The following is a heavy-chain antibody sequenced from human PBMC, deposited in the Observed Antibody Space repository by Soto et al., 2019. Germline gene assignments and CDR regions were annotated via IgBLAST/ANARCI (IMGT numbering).Heavy chain of an antibody. CDR2: IYYSGST. CDR1: GGSISSGDYY. Sequence: TVSGGSISSGDYYWSWIRQPPGKGPEWIGYIYYSGSTYYNPSLKSRVTISVDTSKNQFSLKLSSVTAADTAVYYCARESIAARSWFDPWGQGTLVTVSS. V-gene: IGHV4-30-4*01. D-gene: IGHD6-6*01. J-gene: IGHJ5*02. CDR3: ARESIAARSWFDP.